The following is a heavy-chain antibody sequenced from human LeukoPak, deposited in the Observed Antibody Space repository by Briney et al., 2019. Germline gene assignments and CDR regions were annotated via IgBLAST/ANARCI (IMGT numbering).Heavy chain of an antibody. V-gene: IGHV4-39*02. CDR1: GDSISSSSYY. J-gene: IGHJ4*02. CDR2: MYYSGNT. Sequence: SETLSLTCTVSGDSISSSSYYWGWIRQPPGKGLEWIMSMYYSGNTYYNPSLKSRVAISVDTSKNQFSLKLSSVSAADTAVYYCARGPPRYSSYWGQGTLVIVSS. CDR3: ARGPPRYSSY. D-gene: IGHD5-18*01.